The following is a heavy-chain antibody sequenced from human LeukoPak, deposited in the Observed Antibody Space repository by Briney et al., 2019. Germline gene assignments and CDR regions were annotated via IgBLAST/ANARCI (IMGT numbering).Heavy chain of an antibody. CDR2: ISGSGGST. J-gene: IGHJ4*02. Sequence: GGSLRLSCAASGFTFSSYGMHWVRQAPGKGLEWVSAISGSGGSTYYADSVKGRFTISRDNSRNTLYLQMNSLRAEDTAVYYCAKEIYYDSTGPQYWGQGTLVTVSS. V-gene: IGHV3-23*01. CDR1: GFTFSSYG. D-gene: IGHD3-22*01. CDR3: AKEIYYDSTGPQY.